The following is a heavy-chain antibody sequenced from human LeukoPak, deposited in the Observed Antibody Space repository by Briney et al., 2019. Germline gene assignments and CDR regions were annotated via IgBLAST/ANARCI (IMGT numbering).Heavy chain of an antibody. CDR2: IYPGDSDT. CDR1: GYSFSSYW. J-gene: IGHJ4*02. D-gene: IGHD3-22*01. CDR3: ARRRNFDGSGNLGALFDS. V-gene: IGHV5-51*01. Sequence: GESLKISFQVSGYSFSSYWIGWVRQMPGKGLEWMGIIYPGDSDTRYSPSFQGQVTISVDKSISTAYLQWSSLKASDTAMYYCARRRNFDGSGNLGALFDSRGQGTLVTVSS.